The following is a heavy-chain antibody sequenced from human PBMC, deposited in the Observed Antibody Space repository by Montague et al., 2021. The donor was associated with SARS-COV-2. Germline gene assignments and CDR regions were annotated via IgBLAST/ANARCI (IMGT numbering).Heavy chain of an antibody. Sequence: SETLSLTCTVSGGSISSYYWNWIRQSAGKGLEWIGRIYTSGSTNYNPSLKSRVTISVDTSKNQFSLKLSSVTAADTAVYFCAREWGGYQPRANAFNIWGQGTMVTVSS. CDR2: IYTSGST. D-gene: IGHD3-16*02. V-gene: IGHV4-4*07. CDR1: GGSISSYY. J-gene: IGHJ3*02. CDR3: AREWGGYQPRANAFNI.